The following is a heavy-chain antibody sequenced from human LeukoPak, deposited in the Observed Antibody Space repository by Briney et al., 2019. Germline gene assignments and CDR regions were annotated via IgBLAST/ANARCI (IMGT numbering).Heavy chain of an antibody. Sequence: PGGSLRLSCAASGFTFSDYYMSWIRQAPGKGLEWVSYISSSGSTIYYADSVKGRFTTSRDNAKNSLYLQMNSLRAEDTAVYYCARDRGGYYDIFYDAFDIWGQGTMVTVSS. CDR2: ISSSGSTI. J-gene: IGHJ3*02. CDR1: GFTFSDYY. CDR3: ARDRGGYYDIFYDAFDI. V-gene: IGHV3-11*01. D-gene: IGHD3-9*01.